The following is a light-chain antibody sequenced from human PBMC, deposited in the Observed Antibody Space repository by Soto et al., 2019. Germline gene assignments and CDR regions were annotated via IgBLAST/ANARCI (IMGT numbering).Light chain of an antibody. J-gene: IGKJ1*01. CDR3: QQYNSYWT. CDR1: QSISTW. V-gene: IGKV1-5*03. CDR2: RAS. Sequence: DIQMTQSPSTLSASVGDRVTITCRASQSISTWLAWYQHKPGKAPKLLIYRASSLESGVRSRFSGSGSGTEFTLTISSLQPDDFATYYCQQYNSYWTFGQGTKVEIK.